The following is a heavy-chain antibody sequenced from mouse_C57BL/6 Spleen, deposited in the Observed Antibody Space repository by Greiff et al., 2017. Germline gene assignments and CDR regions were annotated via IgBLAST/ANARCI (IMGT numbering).Heavy chain of an antibody. CDR1: GYTFTDYE. CDR2: IDPETGGT. D-gene: IGHD1-1*01. V-gene: IGHV1-15*01. CDR3: TRALITTVVATNY. J-gene: IGHJ2*01. Sequence: VKLQESGAELVRPGASVTLSCKASGYTFTDYEMHWVKQTPVHGLEWIGAIDPETGGTAYNQKFKGKAILTADKSSSTAYMELRSLTSEDSAVYYCTRALITTVVATNYWGQGTTLTVSS.